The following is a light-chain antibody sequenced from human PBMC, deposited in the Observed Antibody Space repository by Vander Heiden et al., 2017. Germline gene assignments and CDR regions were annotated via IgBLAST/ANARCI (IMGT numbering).Light chain of an antibody. CDR1: GSNIGRNT. CDR3: TSWDNSLNARV. Sequence: QSLLPLPPSSSLTPAPSFPISSSCSGSNIGRNTVNWYQQLPGAAPRLLIYYNDQRPSGVPDRLTGSKSGTSASLAISGLQSEDEADYYCTSWDNSLNARVLGGGTKLTVL. V-gene: IGLV1-44*01. CDR2: YND. J-gene: IGLJ3*02.